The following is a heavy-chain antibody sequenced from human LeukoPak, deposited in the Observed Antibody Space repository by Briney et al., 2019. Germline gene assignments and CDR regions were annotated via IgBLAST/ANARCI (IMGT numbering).Heavy chain of an antibody. D-gene: IGHD6-19*01. Sequence: SETLSLTCTVSGGSISTYYWNWIRQPPGKGLEWIGYIYHSGSTNYNPSLQSRVTISVDTSKNQFSLNLNSVTAADTAVYYCARVGYSSGPLADYWGQGTLVTVSS. CDR1: GGSISTYY. CDR2: IYHSGST. J-gene: IGHJ4*02. CDR3: ARVGYSSGPLADY. V-gene: IGHV4-59*12.